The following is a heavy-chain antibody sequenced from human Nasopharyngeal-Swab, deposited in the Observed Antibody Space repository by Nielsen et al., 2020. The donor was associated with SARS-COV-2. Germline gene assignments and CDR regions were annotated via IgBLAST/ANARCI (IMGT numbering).Heavy chain of an antibody. V-gene: IGHV3-43*01. CDR1: GFSFGDYT. CDR3: AKDRGGSAWALDY. J-gene: IGHJ4*02. D-gene: IGHD6-19*01. Sequence: GESLKISCAASGFSFGDYTIHWVRQAPGKGPECVALIGWSGGSIFYADSVKGRFTISRDNSKNSLYLEMNSLTTEDTAFYYCAKDRGGSAWALDYWGQGTLVTVSS. CDR2: IGWSGGSI.